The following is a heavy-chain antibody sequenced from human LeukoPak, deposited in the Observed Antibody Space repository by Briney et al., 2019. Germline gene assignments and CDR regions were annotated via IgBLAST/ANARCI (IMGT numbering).Heavy chain of an antibody. V-gene: IGHV3-7*04. D-gene: IGHD3-10*01. Sequence: GGSLRLSCVASGFDIRHYYMSWVRQAPGKGLEWVADIRNDGSNIYNVDSVRGRFTISRDNAKNSLFLQMNSLKDEDTAVYYCVRGGSGRDFSLDYWGQGTLVTVSS. CDR3: VRGGSGRDFSLDY. CDR2: IRNDGSNI. CDR1: GFDIRHYY. J-gene: IGHJ4*02.